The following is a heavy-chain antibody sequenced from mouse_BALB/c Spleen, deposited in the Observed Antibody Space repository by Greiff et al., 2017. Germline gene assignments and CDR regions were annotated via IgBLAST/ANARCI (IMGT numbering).Heavy chain of an antibody. CDR2: ISYDGSN. CDR1: GYSITSGYY. D-gene: IGHD3-3*01. Sequence: ESGPGLVKPSQSLSLTCSVTGYSITSGYYWNWIRQFPGNKLEWMGYISYDGSNNYNPSLKNRISITRDTSKNQFFLKLNSVTTEDTATYYCARGGGREFAYWGQGTLVTVSA. J-gene: IGHJ3*01. CDR3: ARGGGREFAY. V-gene: IGHV3-6*02.